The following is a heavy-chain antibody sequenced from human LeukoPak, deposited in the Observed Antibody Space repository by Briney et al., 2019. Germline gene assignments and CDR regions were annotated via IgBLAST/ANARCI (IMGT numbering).Heavy chain of an antibody. CDR1: GYTLTELS. CDR2: FDPEDGET. J-gene: IGHJ4*02. D-gene: IGHD3-10*01. CDR3: ATLYYYGSGRRNGDY. V-gene: IGHV1-24*01. Sequence: ASVKVSCKVSGYTLTELSMHWVRQAPGEGLEWMGGFDPEDGETIYAQKFQGRVTMTEDTSTDTAYMELSSLRSEDTAVYYCATLYYYGSGRRNGDYWGQGTLVTVSS.